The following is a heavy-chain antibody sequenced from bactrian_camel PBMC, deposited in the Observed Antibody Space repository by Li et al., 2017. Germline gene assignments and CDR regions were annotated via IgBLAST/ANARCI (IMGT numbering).Heavy chain of an antibody. V-gene: IGHV3S6*01. D-gene: IGHD3*01. Sequence: HVQLVESGGGSVQPGGSLTLSCAVTGSTFRWYCMGWFRQTPGEEREGVAYTARGGTVANYVDSVKGRFTISRDNTKNTLLLQMNNLKPEDTAMYYCAASESSYSPTCASRNVYNYWGQGTQVTVS. J-gene: IGHJ4*01. CDR2: TARGGTVA. CDR3: AASESSYSPTCASRNVYNY. CDR1: GSTFRWYC.